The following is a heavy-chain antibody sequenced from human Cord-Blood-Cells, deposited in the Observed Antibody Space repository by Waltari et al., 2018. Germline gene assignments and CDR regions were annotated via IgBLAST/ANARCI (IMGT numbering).Heavy chain of an antibody. V-gene: IGHV4-39*01. CDR1: GGSISSSSYY. J-gene: IGHJ6*03. CDR2: IYYSGST. CDR3: ARHQGYDFWSGYPYYYYYMDV. Sequence: QLQLQESGPGLVKPSETLSLTCTVSGGSISSSSYYWGWIRQPPGKGLEWIGRIYYSGSTYYTPTLKSRVTISFETSKNQFSLMRSSVTSADTAVDYCARHQGYDFWSGYPYYYYYMDVWGKGTTVTVSS. D-gene: IGHD3-3*01.